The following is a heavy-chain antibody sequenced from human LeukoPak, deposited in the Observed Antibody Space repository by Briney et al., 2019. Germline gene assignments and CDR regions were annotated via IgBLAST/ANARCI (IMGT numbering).Heavy chain of an antibody. J-gene: IGHJ4*02. CDR2: IIPIFGTA. CDR1: GGXFSNYA. CDR3: ARGDSAYDLFGHIDY. Sequence: SVKVSCKASGGXFSNYAISWVRQAPGQGLEWMGWIIPIFGTANYAQKFQGRVTITADESTSTAYMELSSLRSEDTAVYYCARGDSAYDLFGHIDYWGQGTLVTVSS. D-gene: IGHD5-12*01. V-gene: IGHV1-69*13.